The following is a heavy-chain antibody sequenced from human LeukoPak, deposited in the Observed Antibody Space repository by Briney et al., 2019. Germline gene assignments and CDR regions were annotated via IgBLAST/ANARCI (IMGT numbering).Heavy chain of an antibody. CDR1: GGSFSGYY. D-gene: IGHD4-23*01. CDR3: ARGKGGNGNY. V-gene: IGHV4-34*01. CDR2: INHSGST. Sequence: SETLSLTCAVYGGSFSGYYWSWIRQPPGKGLEWIGEINHSGSTNYNPSLKSRVTISVDTSKNQFSLKLSSVTAADTAVYYCARGKGGNGNYWGQGTLVTVSS. J-gene: IGHJ4*02.